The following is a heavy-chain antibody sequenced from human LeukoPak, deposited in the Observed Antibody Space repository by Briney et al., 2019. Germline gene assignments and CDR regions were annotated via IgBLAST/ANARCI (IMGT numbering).Heavy chain of an antibody. Sequence: SETLSLTCTVSGGSISTYYWSWMRQPPGRGLEWIGYIYYSGSTNHNPSLQSRVTISVDTSKKQFSLNMSSVTPADTALYYCARDSVDESSGYYPSGAFDLWGQGTLVTVSS. CDR2: IYYSGST. CDR3: ARDSVDESSGYYPSGAFDL. J-gene: IGHJ3*01. V-gene: IGHV4-59*01. D-gene: IGHD3-22*01. CDR1: GGSISTYY.